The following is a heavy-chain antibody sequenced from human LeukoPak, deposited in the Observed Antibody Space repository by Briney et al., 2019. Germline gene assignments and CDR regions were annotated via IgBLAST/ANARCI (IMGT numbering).Heavy chain of an antibody. CDR2: IYSGGNT. D-gene: IGHD3-22*01. Sequence: LPGGSLRLSCAAFGFTVSVNYMSWVRQAPGKGLECVSVIYSGGNTYYADSVKGRFTISRDNSKNTLYLQMNSLRAEDTAVYYCARKTDSGGQGDYWGPGTLVTVSS. V-gene: IGHV3-66*01. J-gene: IGHJ4*02. CDR1: GFTVSVNY. CDR3: ARKTDSGGQGDY.